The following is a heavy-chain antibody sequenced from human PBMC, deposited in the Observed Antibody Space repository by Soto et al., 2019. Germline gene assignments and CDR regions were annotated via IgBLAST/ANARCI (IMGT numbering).Heavy chain of an antibody. CDR3: AKDALRYYYDSSGYFPWAFDI. CDR2: ISGSGGST. Sequence: GGCLGLCCSASGVDFISPGMSGVRQAPGKGLEWVSAISGSGGSTYYADSVKGRFTISRDNSKNTLYLQMNSLRAEDTAVYYCAKDALRYYYDSSGYFPWAFDIWGQGTMVTVSS. D-gene: IGHD3-22*01. J-gene: IGHJ3*02. V-gene: IGHV3-23*01. CDR1: GVDFISPG.